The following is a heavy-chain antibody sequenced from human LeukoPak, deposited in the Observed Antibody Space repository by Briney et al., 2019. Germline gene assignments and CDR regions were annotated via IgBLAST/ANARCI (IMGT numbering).Heavy chain of an antibody. V-gene: IGHV3-74*01. CDR3: GRGHYYAMDV. Sequence: GRSLRLSCAASGFTFRGYWMHWVRQGPGKGLVWVSRINSDGNNTTYADSVKGRFTISRENAKHTLYLQMNSLRAEDTAVYYCGRGHYYAMDVWGQGTTVTVSS. CDR2: INSDGNNT. CDR1: GFTFRGYW. J-gene: IGHJ6*02.